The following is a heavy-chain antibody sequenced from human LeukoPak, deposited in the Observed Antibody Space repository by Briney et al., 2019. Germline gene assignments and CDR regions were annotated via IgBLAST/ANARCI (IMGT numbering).Heavy chain of an antibody. V-gene: IGHV3-20*04. CDR2: INWNGDSR. Sequence: PGGSLRLSCTPSGFKFDDYGMTWVRQAPGKGLEWVSDINWNGDSRGYAHSVRGRFTIYRDNSKNSLYLQMNSLRAEDTAIYYCARRAGSYSHSYDYWGQGTLVTVSS. D-gene: IGHD2-15*01. J-gene: IGHJ4*02. CDR1: GFKFDDYG. CDR3: ARRAGSYSHSYDY.